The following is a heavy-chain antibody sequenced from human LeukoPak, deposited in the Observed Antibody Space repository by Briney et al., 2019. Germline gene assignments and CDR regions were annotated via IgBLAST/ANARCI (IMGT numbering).Heavy chain of an antibody. V-gene: IGHV4-59*11. CDR2: IYYSGST. CDR3: ARVRDYDSSGYYQLYYFDY. CDR1: GGSISSHY. Sequence: SETLSLTCTVSGGSISSHYWSWIRQPPGKGLEWIGYIYYSGSTNYNPSLKSRVTISVDTSKNQFSLKLSSVTAADTAVYYCARVRDYDSSGYYQLYYFDYWGQGTLVTVSS. D-gene: IGHD3-22*01. J-gene: IGHJ4*02.